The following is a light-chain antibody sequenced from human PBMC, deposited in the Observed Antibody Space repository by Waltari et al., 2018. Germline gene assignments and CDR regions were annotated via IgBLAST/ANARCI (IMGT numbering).Light chain of an antibody. CDR1: RSVGTS. Sequence: EIVLTQSPGTLSLSPGESATLSCRASRSVGTSVTWYQQKPCQAPRLLIYGVSNRATAIPARFSGSGSGTDFTLTISSLEPEDFAVYYCQQRSSWPRTFGQGTKLELK. CDR3: QQRSSWPRT. J-gene: IGKJ1*01. CDR2: GVS. V-gene: IGKV3-11*01.